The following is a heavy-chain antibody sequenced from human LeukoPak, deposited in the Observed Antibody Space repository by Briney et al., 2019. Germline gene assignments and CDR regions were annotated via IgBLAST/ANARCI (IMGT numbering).Heavy chain of an antibody. Sequence: PAQTLSLTCTVSGGSISSGSYYWTWIRQPAGKGLEWIGHIETSGSTNYNPSLKSRVTISVDTSKNQLSLKLTSVTAADTAVYYCARGGSNNGYYHYYIDVWDKGTSVTVSS. CDR3: ARGGSNNGYYHYYIDV. J-gene: IGHJ6*03. CDR1: GGSISSGSYY. V-gene: IGHV4-61*09. CDR2: IETSGST. D-gene: IGHD4-11*01.